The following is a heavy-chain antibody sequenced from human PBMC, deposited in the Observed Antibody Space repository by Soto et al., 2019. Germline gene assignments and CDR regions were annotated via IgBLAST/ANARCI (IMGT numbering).Heavy chain of an antibody. Sequence: GRSLRLSCAASGFTFSSYSMNWVRQAPGKGLEWVSYISSSSSNIYYADSVKGRFTISRDNAKNSLYLQMNSLRAEDTALYYCARDPNRHSSGWYEVSRWGQGTMVTVSS. CDR1: GFTFSSYS. V-gene: IGHV3-21*05. CDR2: ISSSSSNI. D-gene: IGHD6-19*01. CDR3: ARDPNRHSSGWYEVSR. J-gene: IGHJ3*01.